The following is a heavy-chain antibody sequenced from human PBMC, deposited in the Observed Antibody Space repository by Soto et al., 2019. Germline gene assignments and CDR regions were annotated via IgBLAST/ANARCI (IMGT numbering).Heavy chain of an antibody. J-gene: IGHJ3*02. V-gene: IGHV4-59*01. CDR2: IYYSGST. Sequence: SEALCLTCTVSGGSISSYYWSWSRQPPGQGLEWIGYIYYSGSTNYNPSLKSRVTISVDTSKNQFSLKLSSVTAADTAVYYCASLELRYFDWLISNTGAFDIWGQGTMVTVSS. D-gene: IGHD3-9*01. CDR1: GGSISSYY. CDR3: ASLELRYFDWLISNTGAFDI.